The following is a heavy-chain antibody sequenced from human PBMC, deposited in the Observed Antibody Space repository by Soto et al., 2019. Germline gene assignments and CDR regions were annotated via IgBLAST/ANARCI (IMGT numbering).Heavy chain of an antibody. V-gene: IGHV1-8*01. CDR2: MNPNSGNT. CDR3: ARGGVTIFGVVTNFDY. Sequence: ASVKVSCKASGYTFTSYDINWVRQATGQGLEWMGWMNPNSGNTGYAQKFQGRVTMTRNTSISTAYMELSSLRSEDTAVYYCARGGVTIFGVVTNFDYWGQGTLVTVSS. J-gene: IGHJ4*02. D-gene: IGHD3-3*01. CDR1: GYTFTSYD.